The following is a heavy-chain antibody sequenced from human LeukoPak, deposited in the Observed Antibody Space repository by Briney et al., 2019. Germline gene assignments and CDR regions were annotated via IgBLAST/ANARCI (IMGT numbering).Heavy chain of an antibody. CDR3: AKGHDIPTPGHY. D-gene: IGHD3-9*01. CDR1: GFTFSSYS. V-gene: IGHV3-30*18. Sequence: PGGSLRLSCAASGFTFSSYSMHWVRQAPGKGLEWVAVISYDGSNKYYADSVEGRFTISRDNSKNTLYLQMNSLRAEDTAVYYCAKGHDIPTPGHYWGQGTLVTVSS. J-gene: IGHJ4*02. CDR2: ISYDGSNK.